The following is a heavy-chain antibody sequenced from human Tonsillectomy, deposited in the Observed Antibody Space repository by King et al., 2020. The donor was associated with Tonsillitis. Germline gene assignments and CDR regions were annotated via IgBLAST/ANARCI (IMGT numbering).Heavy chain of an antibody. D-gene: IGHD3-3*01. CDR1: GYSFTSYW. V-gene: IGHV5-51*01. CDR2: IYPGDSDT. CDR3: ARAPRVTIFGVVSPVAFDI. J-gene: IGHJ3*02. Sequence: QLVQSGAEVKKPGESLKISCKGSGYSFTSYWIGWVRQMPGKGLEWMGIIYPGDSDTRYSPSFQGQVTISADKSISTAYLQWSSLKASDTAMYYCARAPRVTIFGVVSPVAFDIWGQGTMVTVSS.